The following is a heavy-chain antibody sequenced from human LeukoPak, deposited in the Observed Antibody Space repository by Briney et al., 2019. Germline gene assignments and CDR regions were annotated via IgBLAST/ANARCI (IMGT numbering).Heavy chain of an antibody. CDR2: IRYDGSNK. CDR1: GFTFSSYG. D-gene: IGHD3-3*01. J-gene: IGHJ4*02. CDR3: ANYDFWSGYYGGGVPSDY. V-gene: IGHV3-30*02. Sequence: PGGSLRLSCAASGFTFSSYGMHWVRQAPGKGLEWVAFIRYDGSNKYYADSVKGRFTISRDNSKNTLYLQMNSLRAEDTAVYYCANYDFWSGYYGGGVPSDYWGQGTLVTVSS.